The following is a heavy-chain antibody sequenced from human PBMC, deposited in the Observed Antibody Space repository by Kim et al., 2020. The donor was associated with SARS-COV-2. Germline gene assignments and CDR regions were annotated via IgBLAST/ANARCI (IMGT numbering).Heavy chain of an antibody. J-gene: IGHJ5*02. Sequence: GGSLRLSCAASGFIFANYAMSWVRQAPGKGLEWVANISAGGANTLCADSVKDRFSISRDNFKNMVYLQMSSLRAEDTAVYYCAKEEDNHRYNWFDPWGQGTLVTVSS. CDR3: AKEEDNHRYNWFDP. CDR2: ISAGGANT. V-gene: IGHV3-23*01. CDR1: GFIFANYA.